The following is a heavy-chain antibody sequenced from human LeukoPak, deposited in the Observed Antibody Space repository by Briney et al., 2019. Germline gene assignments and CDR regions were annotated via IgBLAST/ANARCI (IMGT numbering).Heavy chain of an antibody. Sequence: GRSLRLSCAASGFSFSSYAMSWVRHAPGKGLEWVSGIDYAGGSTNYADSVQGRFTASRDNSKNTLYLQMNSLRAEDTAIYYCAATRVCGGVLLRPNCLYFEDWGQGTLVTVSS. CDR2: IDYAGGST. CDR3: AATRVCGGVLLRPNCLYFED. D-gene: IGHD3-10*01. V-gene: IGHV3-23*01. J-gene: IGHJ4*02. CDR1: GFSFSSYA.